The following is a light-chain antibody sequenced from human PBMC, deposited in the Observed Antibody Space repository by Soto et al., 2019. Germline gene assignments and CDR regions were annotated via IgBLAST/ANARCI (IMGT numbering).Light chain of an antibody. CDR2: GAS. Sequence: EIVMTQSPATLSVSPGESATLSCRASQSVRSNLAWYQQKPGQAPRLLIYGASTRATGIPARFSGSGSGTEYTLTISSVEPEDFAIYYCQQYDNWITFGRGTRLEIK. CDR3: QQYDNWIT. CDR1: QSVRSN. V-gene: IGKV3-15*01. J-gene: IGKJ5*01.